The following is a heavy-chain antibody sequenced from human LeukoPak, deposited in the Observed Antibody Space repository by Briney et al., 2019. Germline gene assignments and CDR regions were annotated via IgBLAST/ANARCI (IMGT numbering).Heavy chain of an antibody. J-gene: IGHJ4*02. V-gene: IGHV3-64D*06. CDR3: AASVGSYGSGSYHY. Sequence: GGPLRLSCSASGFTFSSYAMHWVRQAPGKALEYVSAISSNGGSTYYADSVKGRFTISRDNSKNTLYLQMSSLRAEDTAVYYCAASVGSYGSGSYHYWGQGTLVTVSS. D-gene: IGHD3-10*01. CDR1: GFTFSSYA. CDR2: ISSNGGST.